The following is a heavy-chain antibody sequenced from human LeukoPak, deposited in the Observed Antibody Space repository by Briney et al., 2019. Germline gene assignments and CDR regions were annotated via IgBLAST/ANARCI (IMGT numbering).Heavy chain of an antibody. CDR3: ARDWGAYYHFFDY. CDR2: VKQDGSER. CDR1: GFSMSVYW. J-gene: IGHJ4*02. Sequence: PGGSLRLSCEASGFSMSVYWMSWVRQAPGKGLEWVGNVKQDGSERNYVDSVKGRFTISRDSAKKSLYLQMNSLRAEDTAAYYCARDWGAYYHFFDYWGQGTLVTVSS. V-gene: IGHV3-7*01. D-gene: IGHD3-22*01.